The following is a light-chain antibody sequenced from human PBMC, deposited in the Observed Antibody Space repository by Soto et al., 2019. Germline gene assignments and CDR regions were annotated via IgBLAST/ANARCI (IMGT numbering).Light chain of an antibody. V-gene: IGKV1-39*01. CDR1: QTVGTF. Sequence: DIQMTQSPSSLSASVGDRVTITCRASQTVGTFLNWYQQRPGRAPNLLIYAASNLPTGVPSRFSGSGSGTDFTLTINSLQPEDFGTYYCKQSYSIRSWTFVQGTKVDI. CDR3: KQSYSIRSWT. CDR2: AAS. J-gene: IGKJ1*01.